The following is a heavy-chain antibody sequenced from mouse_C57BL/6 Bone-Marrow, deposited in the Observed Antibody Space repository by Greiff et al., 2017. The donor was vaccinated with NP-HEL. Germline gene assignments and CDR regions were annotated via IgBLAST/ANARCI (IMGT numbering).Heavy chain of an antibody. V-gene: IGHV5-12*01. CDR1: GFTFSDYY. J-gene: IGHJ2*01. D-gene: IGHD3-2*02. Sequence: EVKLMESGGGLVQPGGSLKLSCAASGFTFSDYYMYWVRQTPEKRLEWVAYISNGGGSIYYPDTVKGRFTISRDNAKNTLYLQMSRLKSEDTAMYYCARHLDSSGWDYWGQGTTLTVSS. CDR2: ISNGGGSI. CDR3: ARHLDSSGWDY.